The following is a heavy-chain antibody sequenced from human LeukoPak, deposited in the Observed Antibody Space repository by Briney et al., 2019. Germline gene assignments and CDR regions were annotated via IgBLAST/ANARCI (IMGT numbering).Heavy chain of an antibody. J-gene: IGHJ4*02. V-gene: IGHV3-23*01. Sequence: PGGSLRLSCAASGFTFSSYAMSWVRQAPGKGLEWVSGISGSGGSTYYADSVKGRFTISRDNSKNTLYLQMNSLSAEDTAVYYCARISIAAASYYFDWWGQGTLVTVSS. CDR2: ISGSGGST. CDR1: GFTFSSYA. D-gene: IGHD6-13*01. CDR3: ARISIAAASYYFDW.